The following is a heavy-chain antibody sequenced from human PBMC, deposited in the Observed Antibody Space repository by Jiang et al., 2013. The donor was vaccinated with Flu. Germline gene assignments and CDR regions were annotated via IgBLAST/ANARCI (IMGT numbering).Heavy chain of an antibody. CDR3: ARENDLIAVAGYIVGWFDP. CDR1: GDSVSSNSAA. CDR2: TYYRSKWYN. V-gene: IGHV6-1*01. Sequence: SQTLSLTCAISGDSVSSNSAAWNWIRQSPSRGLEWLGRTYYRSKWYNDYAVSVKSRITINPDTSKNQFSLQLNSVTPEDTAVYYCARENDLIAVAGYIVGWFDPWGQGTLVTVSS. J-gene: IGHJ5*02. D-gene: IGHD6-19*01.